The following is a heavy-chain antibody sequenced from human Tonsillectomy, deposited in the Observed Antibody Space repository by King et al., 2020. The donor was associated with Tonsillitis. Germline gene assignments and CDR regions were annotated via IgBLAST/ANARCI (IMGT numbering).Heavy chain of an antibody. CDR3: AREQHGGSYDY. J-gene: IGHJ4*02. CDR2: ISHTGNS. CDR1: GGSISSGDYS. Sequence: QLVESGSGLVKPSQTLSLTCAVSGGSISSGDYSWGWIRQPPGKGLEWIGYISHTGNSYYNPSLKRRVTISVDRSKNQFSLKLNSVTAADSALYYCAREQHGGSYDYWGQGTLVTVSS. D-gene: IGHD1-26*01. V-gene: IGHV4-30-2*01.